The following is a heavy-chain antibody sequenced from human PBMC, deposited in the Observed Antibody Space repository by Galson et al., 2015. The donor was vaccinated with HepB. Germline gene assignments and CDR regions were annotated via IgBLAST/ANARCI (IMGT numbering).Heavy chain of an antibody. J-gene: IGHJ6*04. Sequence: ETLSLTCTVSGGSISSYHWSWIRQPPGKGLEWIGYKHYRGSTNYNPSLKSRVTMSVDTSKSQFSLKLSSVTAADTAVYWCATRDVWGKGTPVTVSS. V-gene: IGHV4-59*04. D-gene: IGHD3-3*01. CDR1: GGSISSYH. CDR2: KHYRGST. CDR3: ATRDV.